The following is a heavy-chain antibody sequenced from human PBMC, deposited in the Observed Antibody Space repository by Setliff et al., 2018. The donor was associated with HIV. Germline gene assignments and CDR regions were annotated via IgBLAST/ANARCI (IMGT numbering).Heavy chain of an antibody. CDR1: GFTFSDAW. J-gene: IGHJ4*02. Sequence: GGSLRLSCAGSGFTFSDAWITWVRQAPGKGLEWLGRIKSKIDGETTDYAAPVKGRFTISRDDAKNTVYLHMNSLKTEDTAVYYCIWSGSSGLYYFDHWGQGTLVTVSS. D-gene: IGHD3-22*01. CDR2: IKSKIDGETT. CDR3: IWSGSSGLYYFDH. V-gene: IGHV3-15*01.